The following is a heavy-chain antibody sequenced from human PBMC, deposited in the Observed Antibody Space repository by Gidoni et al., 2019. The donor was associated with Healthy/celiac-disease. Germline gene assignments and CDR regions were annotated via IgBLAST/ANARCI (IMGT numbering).Heavy chain of an antibody. V-gene: IGHV3-30*18. J-gene: IGHJ6*02. CDR1: GFTFSSYG. D-gene: IGHD2-15*01. Sequence: QVQLVESGGGVVQPGRSLRLSCAASGFTFSSYGMHWVRQAPGKGLEWVAVISYDGSNKYYADSVKGRFTISRDNSKNTLYLQMNSLRAEDTAVYYCAKVSQLLLYYYYGMDVWGQGTTVTVSS. CDR2: ISYDGSNK. CDR3: AKVSQLLLYYYYGMDV.